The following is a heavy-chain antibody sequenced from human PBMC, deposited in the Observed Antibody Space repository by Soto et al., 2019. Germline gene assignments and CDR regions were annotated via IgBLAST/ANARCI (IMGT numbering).Heavy chain of an antibody. Sequence: SETLSLTCTISGGSVSVYYWSWIRQSTGQGLEWIGYIYASGSPYYNPSLRSRVTISADTSKNQISLKLTSPTAADTAVYYCARGVGSSPPKYWGRGTLVTVSS. CDR2: IYASGSP. J-gene: IGHJ4*02. V-gene: IGHV4-59*02. D-gene: IGHD1-26*01. CDR1: GGSVSVYY. CDR3: ARGVGSSPPKY.